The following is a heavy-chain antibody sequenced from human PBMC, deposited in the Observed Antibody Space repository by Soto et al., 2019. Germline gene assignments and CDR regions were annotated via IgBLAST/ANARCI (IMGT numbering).Heavy chain of an antibody. D-gene: IGHD6-13*01. CDR2: IYYSGST. CDR1: GGSISSYY. Sequence: SETLSLTCTVSGGSISSYYWSWIRQPPGKGLEWIRYIYYSGSTNYNPSLKSRVTISVDTSKNQFSLKLSSVTAADTAVYYCAREVGRGGAAVDYWGQGTLVTVSS. J-gene: IGHJ4*02. CDR3: AREVGRGGAAVDY. V-gene: IGHV4-59*01.